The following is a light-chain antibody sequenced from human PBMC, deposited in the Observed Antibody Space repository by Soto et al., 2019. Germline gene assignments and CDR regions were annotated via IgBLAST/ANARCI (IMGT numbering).Light chain of an antibody. CDR3: QQYGSSPIT. CDR2: AAS. Sequence: EIVLTQSPGTLSLCPGERATLSGLASQSLSISYVAWYQQRPGQAPSLLIYAASSRAAGIPDRFSGSGSGTDFTLTISRLEPEDFAVYYCQQYGSSPITFGQGTRLEIK. V-gene: IGKV3-20*01. J-gene: IGKJ5*01. CDR1: QSLSISY.